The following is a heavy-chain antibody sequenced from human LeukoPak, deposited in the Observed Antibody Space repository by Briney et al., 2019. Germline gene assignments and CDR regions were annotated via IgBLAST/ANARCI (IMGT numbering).Heavy chain of an antibody. Sequence: PSETLSLTCTVSGGSLSSSSYYWGWLRQPPGTGLEWIGSIYYSGSTYYNPSLKSRVTISVDTSKNQFSLKLSSVTAADTAVYYCASYDSSGYGLDAFDIWGQGTMVTVSS. CDR3: ASYDSSGYGLDAFDI. D-gene: IGHD3-22*01. CDR2: IYYSGST. J-gene: IGHJ3*02. CDR1: GGSLSSSSYY. V-gene: IGHV4-39*01.